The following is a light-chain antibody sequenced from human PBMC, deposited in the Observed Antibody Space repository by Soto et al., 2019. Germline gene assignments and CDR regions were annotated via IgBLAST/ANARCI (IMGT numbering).Light chain of an antibody. CDR2: DNN. CDR1: SSNIGNNY. CDR3: GTWDSSLSAGRV. V-gene: IGLV1-51*01. Sequence: QSVLTQPPSVSAAPGQKVTISCSGSSSNIGNNYVSWYQQLPGTAPKLLIYDNNKRPSGIPDRFSGSKSGTSATLGITGLQTGDAADYYCGTWDSSLSAGRVFGGGTKLTVL. J-gene: IGLJ2*01.